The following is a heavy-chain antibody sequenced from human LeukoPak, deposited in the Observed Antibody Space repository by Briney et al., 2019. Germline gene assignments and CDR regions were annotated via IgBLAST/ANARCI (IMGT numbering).Heavy chain of an antibody. D-gene: IGHD2-2*01. CDR2: ISNSGSST. J-gene: IGHJ4*02. Sequence: GGSLRLSCAASGFTFSIYAMSWVRQAPGKGLEWVSTISNSGSSTYYADSVKGRFTISRDNSKNTLYLQMNSLRAEDTAVYYCGVVPAAIRPLVDYWGQGTLVTVSS. CDR1: GFTFSIYA. CDR3: GVVPAAIRPLVDY. V-gene: IGHV3-23*01.